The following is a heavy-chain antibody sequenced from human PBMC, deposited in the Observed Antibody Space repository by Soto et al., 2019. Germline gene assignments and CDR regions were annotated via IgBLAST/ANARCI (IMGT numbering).Heavy chain of an antibody. CDR1: GGSISSYY. J-gene: IGHJ4*02. Sequence: SETLSLTCTVSGGSISSYYWSWIRQPPGKGLEWIGYIYYSGSTNYNPSLKSRVTVSVDTSKNQFSLKLGSVTAADTAVYYCARMVAYYYDFSGSGGLDVWGQGTLVTV. V-gene: IGHV4-59*01. CDR3: ARMVAYYYDFSGSGGLDV. D-gene: IGHD3-22*01. CDR2: IYYSGST.